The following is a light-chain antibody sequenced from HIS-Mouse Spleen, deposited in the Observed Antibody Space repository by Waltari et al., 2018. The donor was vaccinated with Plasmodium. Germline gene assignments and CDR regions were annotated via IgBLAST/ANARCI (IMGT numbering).Light chain of an antibody. V-gene: IGLV3-10*01. CDR3: YSTDSSGNHRV. CDR2: EDS. Sequence: SYELTQPPSVSVSPGQTARITCSGDALPNKSAYGYQQKLGQAPVLVIYEDSKRPPGIPERFSGSSSGTMATLTISGAQVEDEADYYCYSTDSSGNHRVFGGGTKLTVL. CDR1: ALPNKS. J-gene: IGLJ3*02.